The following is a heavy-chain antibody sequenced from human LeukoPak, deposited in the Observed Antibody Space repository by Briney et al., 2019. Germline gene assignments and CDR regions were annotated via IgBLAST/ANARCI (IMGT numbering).Heavy chain of an antibody. CDR1: GGSFSGYY. CDR2: INHSGST. CDR3: ARGPRNYYYYYMDV. V-gene: IGHV4-34*01. J-gene: IGHJ6*03. Sequence: SETLSLTCAVYGGSFSGYYWSWIRQPPGKGLEWIGEINHSGSTNYNPSLKSRVTISVDTSKNQFSLKLSSVTAADTAVYYCARGPRNYYYYYMDVWGKGTTVTASS.